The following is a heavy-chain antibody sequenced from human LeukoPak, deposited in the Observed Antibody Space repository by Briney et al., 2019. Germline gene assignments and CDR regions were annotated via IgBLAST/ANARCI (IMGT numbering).Heavy chain of an antibody. CDR1: GFTFSSYW. CDR3: ARDYEQWLAEFDY. Sequence: GGSLRLSCAASGFTFSSYWMSWVRQAPGKVLEWVANIKQDGSEKYYVDSVKGRFTISRDNAKNSLYLQMNSLRAEDTAVYYCARDYEQWLAEFDYWGQGTLVTVSS. D-gene: IGHD6-19*01. J-gene: IGHJ4*02. V-gene: IGHV3-7*01. CDR2: IKQDGSEK.